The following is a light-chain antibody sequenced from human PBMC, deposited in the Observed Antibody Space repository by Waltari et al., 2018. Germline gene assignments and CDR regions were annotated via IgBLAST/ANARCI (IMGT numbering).Light chain of an antibody. CDR2: WAS. V-gene: IGKV4-1*01. CDR1: QSVLYSSNNKNY. Sequence: EIVMTQSPDSLAVSLGERATINCKSSQSVLYSSNNKNYLAWYQQKPGQPPRLLIYWASTRESGVPDRFSGSGSGTDFTLTISSLQAEDVALYYCQQYYSTPQAFGQGTKVEI. CDR3: QQYYSTPQA. J-gene: IGKJ1*01.